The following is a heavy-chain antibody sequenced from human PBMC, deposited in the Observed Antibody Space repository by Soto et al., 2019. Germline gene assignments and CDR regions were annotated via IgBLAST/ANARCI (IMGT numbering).Heavy chain of an antibody. J-gene: IGHJ4*02. CDR1: GSTLSSYT. D-gene: IGHD2-15*01. CDR3: ARDKGYCSGASCPDFDY. CDR2: IIPNLGIT. V-gene: IGHV1-69*08. Sequence: QVQLVQSGAEVKKPGSSVKVSCKASGSTLSSYTFSWVRQAPGQGLEWMGRIIPNLGITNYAQKFQGRITIIVDKSTSTAYRELSSLRSEDTAVYYCARDKGYCSGASCPDFDYWGQGTLVTVSS.